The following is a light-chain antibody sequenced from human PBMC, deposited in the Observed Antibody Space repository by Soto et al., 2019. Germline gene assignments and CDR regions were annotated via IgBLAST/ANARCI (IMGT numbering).Light chain of an antibody. Sequence: QSVLTQPPSASGSPGQSVTISCTGASSDVGGYDYVSWYQQHPGKAPKLIIYEVTKRPSGVPDRFSGSKSGNAAFLTVSGLQAEDEAGYYCSSFAGANTGVFGGGTKLTVL. V-gene: IGLV2-8*01. CDR2: EVT. J-gene: IGLJ3*02. CDR1: SSDVGGYDY. CDR3: SSFAGANTGV.